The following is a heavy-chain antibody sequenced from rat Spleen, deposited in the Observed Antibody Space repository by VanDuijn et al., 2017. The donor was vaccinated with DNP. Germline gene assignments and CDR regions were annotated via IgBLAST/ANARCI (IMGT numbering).Heavy chain of an antibody. CDR3: ARGSTSIYWYFDF. Sequence: EVQLVESGGGLVQPGGSLKLSCAASGFTFSNYGMAWVRQAPTKGLEWVASISTNGGNAYYRDSVKGRFTISRDDAKSCLYLQMNSLKSEDTATYYCARGSTSIYWYFDFWGPGTMVTVSS. CDR1: GFTFSNYG. V-gene: IGHV5S13*01. J-gene: IGHJ1*01. CDR2: ISTNGGNA. D-gene: IGHD3-1*01.